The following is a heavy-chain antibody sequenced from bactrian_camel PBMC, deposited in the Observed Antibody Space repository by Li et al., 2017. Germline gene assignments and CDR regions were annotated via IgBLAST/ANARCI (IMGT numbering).Heavy chain of an antibody. J-gene: IGHJ4*01. Sequence: QLVESGGGSVQAGGSLTLSCVASGDTIGRYCMGWFRQAVGQEREAVAAVYRVGGSAFYADSVKGRFTFSQDNAKNTLYLQMNSLKPEDTAMYYCAADHPSACRLDADDYLYWGQGTQVTVS. D-gene: IGHD1*01. CDR2: VYRVGGSA. CDR3: AADHPSACRLDADDYLY. CDR1: GDTIGRYC. V-gene: IGHV3S31*01.